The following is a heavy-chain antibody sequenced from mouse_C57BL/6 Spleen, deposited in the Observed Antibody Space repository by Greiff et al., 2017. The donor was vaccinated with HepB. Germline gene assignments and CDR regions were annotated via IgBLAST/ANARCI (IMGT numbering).Heavy chain of an antibody. CDR2: ISDGGSYT. V-gene: IGHV5-4*01. D-gene: IGHD1-1*01. CDR3: AREPMGYGSGFDY. J-gene: IGHJ2*01. CDR1: GFTFSSYA. Sequence: EVKLMESGGGLVKPGGSLKLSCAASGFTFSSYAMSWVRQTPEKRLEWVATISDGGSYTYYPDNVKGRFTISRDNAKNNLYLQMSHLKSEDTAMYYCAREPMGYGSGFDYWGQGTTLTVAS.